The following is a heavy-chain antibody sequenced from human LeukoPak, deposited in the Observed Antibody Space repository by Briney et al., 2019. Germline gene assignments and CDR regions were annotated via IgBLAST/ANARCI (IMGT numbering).Heavy chain of an antibody. CDR1: GYTFTSYD. V-gene: IGHV1-8*01. D-gene: IGHD3-10*01. J-gene: IGHJ5*02. Sequence: ASVKVSCKASGYTFTSYDINWVRQATGQGLEWMGWMNPNSGNTGYAQKFQGRVTMTRNTSISTAYMELSSLRSEDTAVYYCARARSLVVRGVIITNWFDPWGQGTLVTVSS. CDR2: MNPNSGNT. CDR3: ARARSLVVRGVIITNWFDP.